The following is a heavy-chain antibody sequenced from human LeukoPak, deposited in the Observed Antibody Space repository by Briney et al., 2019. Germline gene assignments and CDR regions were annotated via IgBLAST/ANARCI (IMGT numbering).Heavy chain of an antibody. D-gene: IGHD3-10*01. CDR3: ARCTMVRGVSDY. V-gene: IGHV4-34*01. J-gene: IGHJ4*02. CDR2: INHSGST. CDR1: GGSFSGYY. Sequence: SETLSLTCAVYGGSFSGYYWSWIRQPPGKGLEWIGEINHSGSTNYNPSLKSRVTISVDTSKNQFSLKLSSVTAADTAVYYCARCTMVRGVSDYWGQGTLVTVFS.